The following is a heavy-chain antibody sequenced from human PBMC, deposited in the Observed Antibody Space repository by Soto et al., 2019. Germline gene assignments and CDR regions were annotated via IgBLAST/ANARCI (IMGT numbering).Heavy chain of an antibody. V-gene: IGHV1-18*01. J-gene: IGHJ3*02. CDR1: GYTFTSYG. Sequence: ASVKVSCKASGYTFTSYGISWVRQAPGQGLEWMGWISAYNGNTNYAQKLQGRVTMTTDTSTSTAYMELRSLRSDDTAVYYCGRAVDSNYDYIWGSYRTDAFDIWGQGTMVTVSS. D-gene: IGHD3-16*02. CDR2: ISAYNGNT. CDR3: GRAVDSNYDYIWGSYRTDAFDI.